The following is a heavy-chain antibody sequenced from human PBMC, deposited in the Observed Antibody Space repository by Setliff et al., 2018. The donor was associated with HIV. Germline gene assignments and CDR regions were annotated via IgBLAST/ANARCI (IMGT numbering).Heavy chain of an antibody. CDR2: VDYTGST. V-gene: IGHV4-39*07. CDR1: GGSISTSNYY. D-gene: IGHD2-21*02. Sequence: SETLSLTCTVSGGSISTSNYYWGWVRQPPGKGLEWVGNVDYTGSTYYNPSLKSRVTISVDTSKNQFSLRLNSVTAADTAAYYCARQGNIVVVTSFDYWGQGTLVTVSS. J-gene: IGHJ4*02. CDR3: ARQGNIVVVTSFDY.